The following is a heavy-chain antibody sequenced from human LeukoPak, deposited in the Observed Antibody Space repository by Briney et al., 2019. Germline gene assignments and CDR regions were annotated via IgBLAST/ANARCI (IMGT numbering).Heavy chain of an antibody. CDR1: GYNFNGFY. CDR3: ATPPIVDSSGRGGDY. D-gene: IGHD3-22*01. J-gene: IGHJ4*02. CDR2: INPNSGAT. V-gene: IGHV1-2*02. Sequence: ASAKVSCKASGYNFNGFYLHWVRQAPGQGLEWMGYINPNSGATNCAQKFQGRVTMTRDTSISTGYMELSRLRSDDTAVYYCATPPIVDSSGRGGDYWGQGTLVTVSS.